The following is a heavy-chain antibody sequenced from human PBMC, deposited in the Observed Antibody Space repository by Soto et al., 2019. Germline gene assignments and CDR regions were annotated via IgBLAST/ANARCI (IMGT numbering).Heavy chain of an antibody. V-gene: IGHV3-66*01. J-gene: IGHJ4*02. Sequence: EVQLVESGGGLVQPGGSLRLSCAASGFSVSTSYMNWVRQAPGKGLEWVSVIYSGGNTHHADSVKGRFTISRDTSKNMLYLQMNSLRVEDTAVYYCARGTTGTTEGYWGQGTLVTVSS. CDR3: ARGTTGTTEGY. CDR1: GFSVSTSY. D-gene: IGHD1-1*01. CDR2: IYSGGNT.